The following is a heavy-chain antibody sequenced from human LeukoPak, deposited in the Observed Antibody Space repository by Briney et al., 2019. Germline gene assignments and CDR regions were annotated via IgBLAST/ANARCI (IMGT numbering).Heavy chain of an antibody. Sequence: KPSETLSLTCAVYGGSFSGYYWSWIRQPPGKGLEWIGEINHSGSTNYNPSLKSRVTISVDTSKNQFSLKLSSVTAADTAVYYCARATGYSSSWYRYRDAFDIWGQGTMVTVSS. CDR1: GGSFSGYY. CDR2: INHSGST. CDR3: ARATGYSSSWYRYRDAFDI. D-gene: IGHD6-13*01. V-gene: IGHV4-34*01. J-gene: IGHJ3*02.